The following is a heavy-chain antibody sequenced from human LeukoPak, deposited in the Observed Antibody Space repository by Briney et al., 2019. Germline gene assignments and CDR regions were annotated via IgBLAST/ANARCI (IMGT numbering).Heavy chain of an antibody. D-gene: IGHD3-3*01. J-gene: IGHJ5*02. V-gene: IGHV4-59*12. CDR1: GGSISSYY. CDR2: IYYSGST. CDR3: ARGRYYDFWSGYLNWFDP. Sequence: SETLSLTCTVSGGSISSYYWSWIRQPPGKGLEWIGYIYYSGSTYYNPSLKSRVTISVDTSKNQFSLKLSSVTAADTAVYYCARGRYYDFWSGYLNWFDPWGQGTLVTVSS.